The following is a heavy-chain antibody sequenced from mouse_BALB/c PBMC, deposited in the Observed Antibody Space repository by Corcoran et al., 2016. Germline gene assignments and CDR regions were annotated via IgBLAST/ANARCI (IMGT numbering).Heavy chain of an antibody. J-gene: IGHJ2*01. CDR1: GYSFTGYY. D-gene: IGHD2-3*01. Sequence: EVQLQQSGPELVKPGASVKISCKASGYSFTGYYMHWVKQSHVKSLEWIGRINPYNGATSYNQNFKDKASLTVDKSSSTAYMELHSLTSDDSAVYYCARSGIYDGYHYFDYWCQGTTLTVSS. CDR3: ARSGIYDGYHYFDY. CDR2: INPYNGAT. V-gene: IGHV1-26*01.